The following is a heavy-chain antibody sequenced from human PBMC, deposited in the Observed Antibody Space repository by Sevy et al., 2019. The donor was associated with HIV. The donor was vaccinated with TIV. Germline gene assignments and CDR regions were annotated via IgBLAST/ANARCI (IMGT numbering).Heavy chain of an antibody. CDR2: ISYDGSFK. CDR1: GFTFTHHA. CDR3: ARDLLLGHCRSTNCPRNYYFDY. D-gene: IGHD2-2*01. J-gene: IGHJ4*02. Sequence: GGSLRLSCAASGFTFTHHAMHWVRQAPGQGLEWVAVISYDGSFKHFADSVKGRFTVSRDNSRNTLYLQMNTLRVEDTAVYYCARDLLLGHCRSTNCPRNYYFDYWGQGTLVTVSS. V-gene: IGHV3-30*04.